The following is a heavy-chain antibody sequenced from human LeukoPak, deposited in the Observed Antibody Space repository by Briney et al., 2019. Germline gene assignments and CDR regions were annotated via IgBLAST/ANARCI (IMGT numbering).Heavy chain of an antibody. CDR1: GFTFSDYY. J-gene: IGHJ4*02. CDR2: ISSSGSTI. V-gene: IGHV3-11*04. D-gene: IGHD4-11*01. CDR3: ARDPDYSTTFDY. Sequence: PGGSLRLSCAASGFTFSDYYMSWIRQAPGKGLEWVSYISSSGSTIYYADSVKGRFTISRDNAKNSLYLQMNSLRAGDTAVYYCARDPDYSTTFDYWGQGTLVTVSS.